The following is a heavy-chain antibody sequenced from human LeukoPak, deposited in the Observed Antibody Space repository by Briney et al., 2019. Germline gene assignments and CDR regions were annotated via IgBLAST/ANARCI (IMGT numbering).Heavy chain of an antibody. D-gene: IGHD2-21*01. CDR1: GGSISAYY. Sequence: SETLSLTCAVFGGSISAYYWSWIRQPAGKGLEWIGRIYASGDTNYNPSLKSRVIMSVDTSKNQVSLILTSVTAADTAVYYCARDPSYSRGYYDYWGWGTLVTVSS. J-gene: IGHJ4*02. CDR3: ARDPSYSRGYYDY. V-gene: IGHV4-4*07. CDR2: IYASGDT.